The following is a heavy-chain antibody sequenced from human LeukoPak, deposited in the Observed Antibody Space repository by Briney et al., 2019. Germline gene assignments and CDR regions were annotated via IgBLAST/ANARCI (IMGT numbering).Heavy chain of an antibody. CDR3: ARHHCSTTSCYLDN. Sequence: ASVKVSCKSSGYTFISYDINWVRQAAGQGLEWMGWIHPKTGDTGYAQNFQGRVTMTRNTSINTAYMELSSLRSDDSAVYYCARHHCSTTSCYLDNWGQGTLVTVSS. CDR1: GYTFISYD. CDR2: IHPKTGDT. V-gene: IGHV1-8*01. D-gene: IGHD2-2*01. J-gene: IGHJ4*02.